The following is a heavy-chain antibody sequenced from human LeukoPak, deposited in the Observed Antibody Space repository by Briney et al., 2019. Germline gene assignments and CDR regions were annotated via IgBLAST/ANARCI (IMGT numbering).Heavy chain of an antibody. J-gene: IGHJ5*02. CDR1: GYTFTSYD. V-gene: IGHV1-8*01. D-gene: IGHD6-13*01. CDR2: MNPNSGNT. CDR3: ARGYLQLCWFDP. Sequence: ASVKVSCKASGYTFTSYDINWVRQATGQGLEWMGWMNPNSGNTGYAQKFQGRVTMTRNTSISTAYMELSSLRSEDTAVYYCARGYLQLCWFDPWGQGTLVTVSS.